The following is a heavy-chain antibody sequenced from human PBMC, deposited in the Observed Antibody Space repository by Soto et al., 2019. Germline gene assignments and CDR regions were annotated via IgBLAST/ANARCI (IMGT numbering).Heavy chain of an antibody. V-gene: IGHV4-31*03. CDR1: GDSVNSAY. D-gene: IGHD6-6*01. CDR3: ARTDAYNSSFFDS. CDR2: IYHTGRT. Sequence: QVQLQEMGPGLVKPSQTLTVTCTVSGDSVNSAYWSWIRQLPGKGLEWMGNIYHTGRTFYNPYLKSRLAISFVTSTHLFSLKLRSVTASDTAVYYCARTDAYNSSFFDSWGQGTVVTVSS. J-gene: IGHJ4*02.